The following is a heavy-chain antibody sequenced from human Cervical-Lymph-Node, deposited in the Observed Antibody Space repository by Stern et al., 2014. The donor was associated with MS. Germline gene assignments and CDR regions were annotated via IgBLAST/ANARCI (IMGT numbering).Heavy chain of an antibody. CDR3: ARAAAAAFDY. D-gene: IGHD6-13*01. CDR1: GGSISSGSYY. J-gene: IGHJ4*02. Sequence: QVQLQESGPGLVKPSQTLSLTCTVSGGSISSGSYYWSWIRQPAGKGLEWIGRIYTSGSTNYNPSLKSRVTISVDKSTNQVSLKMSSVTAADTALYYCARAAAAAFDYWGQGTLVTVSS. CDR2: IYTSGST. V-gene: IGHV4-61*02.